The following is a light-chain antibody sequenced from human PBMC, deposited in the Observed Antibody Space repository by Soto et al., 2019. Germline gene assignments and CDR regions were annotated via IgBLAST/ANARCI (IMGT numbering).Light chain of an antibody. V-gene: IGKV3-20*01. Sequence: EIVMTQSPSTLSVSPGERVSLSCISSQSVTSNLAWYQQKPGQAPRLLIYGASTRATGIPDRFSGSGSGTDFTLTISRLEPEDFAVYYCQQYGSSPPWTFGQGTKVDIK. CDR3: QQYGSSPPWT. CDR2: GAS. CDR1: QSVTSN. J-gene: IGKJ1*01.